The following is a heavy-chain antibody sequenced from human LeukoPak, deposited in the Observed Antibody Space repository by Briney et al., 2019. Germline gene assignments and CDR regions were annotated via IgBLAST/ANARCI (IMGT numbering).Heavy chain of an antibody. Sequence: ASVKVSCKASGYTFTGYYMHWVRQAPGQGLEWMGWINPNSGGTNYAQKFQGRVTMTRDTSISTAYMELSRLRSDDTAVYYCARESGIAKNAFDIWGQGTMVTVSS. V-gene: IGHV1-2*02. D-gene: IGHD6-13*01. J-gene: IGHJ3*02. CDR1: GYTFTGYY. CDR3: ARESGIAKNAFDI. CDR2: INPNSGGT.